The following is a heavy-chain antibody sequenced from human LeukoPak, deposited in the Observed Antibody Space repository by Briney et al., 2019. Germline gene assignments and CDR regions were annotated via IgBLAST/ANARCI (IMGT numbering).Heavy chain of an antibody. CDR2: IYHSGST. CDR1: GYSISSGYY. J-gene: IGHJ4*02. D-gene: IGHD2-2*01. V-gene: IGHV4-38-2*01. CDR3: ARKRHTMPLNVDY. Sequence: KPSETLSLTCAVSGYSISSGYYWGWIRQPPGKGLEWIGSIYHSGSTYYNPSLKSRVTISVDTSKNQFSLKLSSVTAADTAVYYCARKRHTMPLNVDYWGQGTLVTVSS.